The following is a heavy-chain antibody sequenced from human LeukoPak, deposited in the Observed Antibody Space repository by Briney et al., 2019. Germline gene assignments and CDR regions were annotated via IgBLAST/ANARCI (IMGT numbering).Heavy chain of an antibody. V-gene: IGHV4-59*11. J-gene: IGHJ3*02. CDR3: ARDGNSGKAFDI. CDR2: IYYSGST. D-gene: IGHD5-18*01. Sequence: SETLSLTCTVSGGSISSHYWSWIRQPPGKGLEWIGYIYYSGSTNYNPSLKSRVTISVDTSKNQFSLKLSSVTAADTAVYYCARDGNSGKAFDIWGQGTMVTVSS. CDR1: GGSISSHY.